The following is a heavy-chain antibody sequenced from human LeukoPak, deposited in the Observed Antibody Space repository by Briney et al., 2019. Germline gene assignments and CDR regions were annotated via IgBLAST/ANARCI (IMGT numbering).Heavy chain of an antibody. CDR1: GFTFGDYA. J-gene: IGHJ4*02. D-gene: IGHD4-17*01. CDR3: RCPVTTD. CDR2: IRSKAYGGTT. V-gene: IGHV3-49*04. Sequence: PGGSLRLSCTASGFTFGDYAMSWVRQAPGKGLEWVGFIRSKAYGGTTEYAASVRGRFTISRDDSKSIAYLQMNSLKTEDTAVYHCRCPVTTDWGQGTLVTVSS.